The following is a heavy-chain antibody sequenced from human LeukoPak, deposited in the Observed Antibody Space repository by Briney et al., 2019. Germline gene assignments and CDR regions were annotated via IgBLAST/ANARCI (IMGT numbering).Heavy chain of an antibody. J-gene: IGHJ4*02. V-gene: IGHV1-2*02. D-gene: IGHD2-2*01. CDR2: INPNSGGT. Sequence: GASVKVSCKASGYTFTGYYVHWVRQAPGQGLEWMGWINPNSGGTNYAQKFQDRVTMTRDTSINTAYMELSRLTSDDTAVYYCARGRDPDCSSTSCSMFDYWGQGTLVTVSS. CDR1: GYTFTGYY. CDR3: ARGRDPDCSSTSCSMFDY.